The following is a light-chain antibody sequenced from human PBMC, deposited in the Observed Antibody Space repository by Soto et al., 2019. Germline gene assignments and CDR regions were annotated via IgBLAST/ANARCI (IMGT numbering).Light chain of an antibody. Sequence: QPVLTQSPSASASLGASVKLTCTLSSGHSSYAIAWHQQQPEKGPRYLMKLNSDGSHSKGDGIPDRFSGSSSGAERYLTISSLPSEDEADYCCQPWGTGTRGVVGGGTEVTAL. V-gene: IGLV4-69*01. CDR2: LNSDGSH. CDR3: QPWGTGTRGV. CDR1: SGHSSYA. J-gene: IGLJ3*02.